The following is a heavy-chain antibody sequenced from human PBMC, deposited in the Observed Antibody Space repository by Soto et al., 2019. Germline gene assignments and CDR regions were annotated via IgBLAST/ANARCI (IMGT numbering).Heavy chain of an antibody. V-gene: IGHV3-74*01. Sequence: EVQLVESGGGLVLPGGSLRLSCAASGFTFSRYWMHWVRQAPGKGLVWVSRISSYGSDTHYADSVKGRFTISRDNAKNTLYLPMNSLRAEDTAVYYCASNYAYAEGYYWYGIDVWGQGTTVTASS. J-gene: IGHJ6*02. CDR2: ISSYGSDT. CDR3: ASNYAYAEGYYWYGIDV. CDR1: GFTFSRYW. D-gene: IGHD3-16*01.